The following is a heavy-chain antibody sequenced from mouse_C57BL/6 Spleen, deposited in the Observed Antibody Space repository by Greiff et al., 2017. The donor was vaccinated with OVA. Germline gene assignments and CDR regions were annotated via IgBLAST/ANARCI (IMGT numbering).Heavy chain of an antibody. CDR3: ARRGRYNYDEN. CDR2: IYPGDGDT. Sequence: VQLKESGPELVKPGASVKISCKASGYAFSSSWMNWVQQRPGKGLEWIGRIYPGDGDTNYNGTFKGQATLTADKSASAAYMQRSSLTSEDSAVYFCARRGRYNYDENWGQGTTLTVSS. CDR1: GYAFSSSW. J-gene: IGHJ2*01. D-gene: IGHD2-12*01. V-gene: IGHV1-82*01.